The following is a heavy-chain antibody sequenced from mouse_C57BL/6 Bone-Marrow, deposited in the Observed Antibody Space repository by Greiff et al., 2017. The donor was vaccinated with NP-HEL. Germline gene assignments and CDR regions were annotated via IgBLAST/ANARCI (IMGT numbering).Heavy chain of an antibody. D-gene: IGHD1-1*01. V-gene: IGHV5-9-1*02. J-gene: IGHJ2*01. CDR3: TRFITTVVADY. CDR1: GFTFSSYA. Sequence: EVQGVESGEGLVKPGGSLKLSCAASGFTFSSYAMSWVRQTPEKRLEWVAYISSGGDYIYYADTVKGRFTISRDNARNTLYLQMSSLKSEDTAMYYCTRFITTVVADYWGQGTTLTVSS. CDR2: ISSGGDYI.